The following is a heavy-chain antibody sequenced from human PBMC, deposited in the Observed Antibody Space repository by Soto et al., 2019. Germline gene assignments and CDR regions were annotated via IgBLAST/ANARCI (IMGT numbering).Heavy chain of an antibody. CDR3: ARDGIVGGVPDY. CDR2: IWFDGRNK. Sequence: QVQLVESGGGVVQPGRSLRLSCVPSGFTFSSFGMHWVRQAPGKGLEWVAVIWFDGRNKYYVDSVKGRFTISRDNSKNTVYLQMNSLRADDTDGYYCARDGIVGGVPDYWGQGTLVTVSS. J-gene: IGHJ4*02. CDR1: GFTFSSFG. D-gene: IGHD1-26*01. V-gene: IGHV3-33*01.